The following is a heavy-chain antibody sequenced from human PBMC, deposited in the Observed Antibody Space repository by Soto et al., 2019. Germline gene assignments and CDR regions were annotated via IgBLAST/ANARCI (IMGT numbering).Heavy chain of an antibody. CDR1: GFTFSSYA. V-gene: IGHV3-23*01. Sequence: GGSLRLSCAASGFTFSSYAMSWVRQAPGKGLEWVSAISGSGGSTYYADSVKGRFTISRDNSKNTLYLQMNSLRAEDTAVYYCAKERITMVRGVIPRGPYYYYYMDVWGKGTTVTVSS. CDR3: AKERITMVRGVIPRGPYYYYYMDV. D-gene: IGHD3-10*01. CDR2: ISGSGGST. J-gene: IGHJ6*03.